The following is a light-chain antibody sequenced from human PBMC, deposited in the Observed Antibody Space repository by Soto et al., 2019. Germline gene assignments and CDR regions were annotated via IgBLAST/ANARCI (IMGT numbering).Light chain of an antibody. J-gene: IGKJ4*01. CDR1: QSISNR. V-gene: IGKV1-5*01. CDR3: QQYDSYSPLT. Sequence: GDRVTITCRASQSISNRLAWYQQKPGKAPKYLIYDASGLESGAPSRFSGSGSGTEFTLSISSLQPDDFATYYCQQYDSYSPLTFGGGTKVDIK. CDR2: DAS.